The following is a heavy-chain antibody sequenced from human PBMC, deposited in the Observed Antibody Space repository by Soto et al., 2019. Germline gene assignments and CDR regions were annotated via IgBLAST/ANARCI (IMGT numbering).Heavy chain of an antibody. CDR2: INHSGST. Sequence: PSETLSLTCAAYGGSFSGYYWSWIRQPPGKGLEWIGEINHSGSTNYNPSLKSRVTISVDTSKNQFSLKLSSVTAADTAVYYCARADTSWYWFDPWGQGTLVTVSS. CDR3: ARADTSWYWFDP. V-gene: IGHV4-34*01. CDR1: GGSFSGYY. D-gene: IGHD5-18*01. J-gene: IGHJ5*02.